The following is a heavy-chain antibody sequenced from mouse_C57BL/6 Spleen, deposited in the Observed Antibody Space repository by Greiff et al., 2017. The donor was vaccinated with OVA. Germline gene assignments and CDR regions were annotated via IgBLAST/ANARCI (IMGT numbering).Heavy chain of an antibody. CDR3: ERESDGSSYGGY. Sequence: VQLQQPGAELVKPGASVKMSCKASGYTFTSYWITWVKQRPGQGLEWIGDIYPGSGSTNYNEKFKSKATLTVDTSSSTAYMQLSSLTSEDSAVYEWERESDGSSYGGYWGQGTTLTVSS. CDR2: IYPGSGST. J-gene: IGHJ2*01. D-gene: IGHD1-1*01. V-gene: IGHV1-55*01. CDR1: GYTFTSYW.